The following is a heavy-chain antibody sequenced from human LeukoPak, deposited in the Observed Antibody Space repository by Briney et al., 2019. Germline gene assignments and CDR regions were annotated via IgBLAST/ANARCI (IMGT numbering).Heavy chain of an antibody. D-gene: IGHD3-10*01. J-gene: IGHJ6*04. CDR1: GGTFSSYA. CDR2: IIPIFGTA. V-gene: IGHV1-69*13. Sequence: PVKVSCKASGGTFSSYAISWVRQAPGQGLEWMGGIIPIFGTANYAQKFQGRVTITADESTSTAYMELSSLRSEDTAVYYCARRGIYYYGSGSYYHGMDVLGKGTTVTVSS. CDR3: ARRGIYYYGSGSYYHGMDV.